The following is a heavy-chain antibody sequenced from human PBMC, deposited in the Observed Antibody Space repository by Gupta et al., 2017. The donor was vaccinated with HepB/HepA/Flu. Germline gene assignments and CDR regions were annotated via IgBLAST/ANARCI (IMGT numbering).Heavy chain of an antibody. J-gene: IGHJ6*02. CDR2: IWYDGSNK. V-gene: IGHV3-33*01. CDR3: ARDKGSWYYYYYGMDV. D-gene: IGHD6-13*01. CDR1: GFTFSSYG. Sequence: QVQLVESGGGVVQPGRSLRLSCAASGFTFSSYGMHWVRQAPGKGLEWVAVIWYDGSNKYYADSVKGRFTISRDNSKNTLYLQMNSLRAEDTAVYYCARDKGSWYYYYYGMDVWGQGTTVTVSS.